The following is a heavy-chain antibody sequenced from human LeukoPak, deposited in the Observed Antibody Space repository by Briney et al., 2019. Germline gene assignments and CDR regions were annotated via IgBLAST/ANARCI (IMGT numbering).Heavy chain of an antibody. CDR3: ARGAGGEGPHDY. J-gene: IGHJ4*02. CDR2: ISSSSSYA. CDR1: GFTFSDYY. Sequence: GGSLRLSCAASGFTFSDYYMSWIRQAPGKGLEWVSYISSSSSYASYADSVKGRFTTSRDNAKRSLYLQMNSLRAEDTAVYYCARGAGGEGPHDYWGQGALVTVSS. V-gene: IGHV3-11*06.